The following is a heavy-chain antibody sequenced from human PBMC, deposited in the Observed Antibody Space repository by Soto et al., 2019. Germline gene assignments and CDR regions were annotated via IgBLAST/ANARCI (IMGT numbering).Heavy chain of an antibody. CDR1: GYTFTGYY. D-gene: IGHD2-2*01. J-gene: IGHJ5*02. V-gene: IGHV1-2*02. CDR2: INPNSGGT. Sequence: ASVKVSCKASGYTFTGYYMHWVRQAPGQGLEWMGWINPNSGGTNYAQKFQGRVTMTRDTSISTAYMELSRLRSDDTAVYYCARELDWSSTSCPRGNWFDPWGQG. CDR3: ARELDWSSTSCPRGNWFDP.